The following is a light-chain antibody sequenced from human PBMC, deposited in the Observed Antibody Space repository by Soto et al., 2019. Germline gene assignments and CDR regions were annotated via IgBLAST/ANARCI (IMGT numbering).Light chain of an antibody. CDR3: QQYGSSPLLT. CDR2: GAS. CDR1: QSISSSY. J-gene: IGKJ2*01. Sequence: EIVLTQSPGTLSLSPGERATLSCRASQSISSSYLAWYQQKPGQAPRLLIYGASSRATGIPDRFSGSGSGTDFTLTISRLEPEAFAVYYCQQYGSSPLLTFGQGTKLEIK. V-gene: IGKV3-20*01.